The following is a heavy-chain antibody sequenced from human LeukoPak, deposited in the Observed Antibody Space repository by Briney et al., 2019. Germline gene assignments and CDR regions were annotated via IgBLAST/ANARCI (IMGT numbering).Heavy chain of an antibody. CDR3: ARDPYGDYGAY. Sequence: GGSLRLSCAASGFTFSSYAMHWVRQAPGKGLEWVAVISYDGSNKYYADSVKGRFTISRDNAKNSLYLQMNSLRAEDTAVYYCARDPYGDYGAYWGQGTLVTVSS. V-gene: IGHV3-30-3*01. CDR2: ISYDGSNK. J-gene: IGHJ4*02. D-gene: IGHD4-17*01. CDR1: GFTFSSYA.